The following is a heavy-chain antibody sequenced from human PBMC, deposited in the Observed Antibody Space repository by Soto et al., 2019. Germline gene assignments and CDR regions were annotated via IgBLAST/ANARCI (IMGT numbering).Heavy chain of an antibody. D-gene: IGHD3-22*01. V-gene: IGHV4-34*01. J-gene: IGHJ4*01. CDR3: ARGISMKVVVQTDAPDKFYFDY. CDR2: VNHRGST. CDR1: GESFSDYY. Sequence: PSETLSLTCAVYGESFSDYYWSWIRQPPGKGLERFGEVNHRGSTNYNPSLKSRVTISADTSKNQFSLKLRSVTAADTALYYCARGISMKVVVQTDAPDKFYFDYWGQGTLVTVSS.